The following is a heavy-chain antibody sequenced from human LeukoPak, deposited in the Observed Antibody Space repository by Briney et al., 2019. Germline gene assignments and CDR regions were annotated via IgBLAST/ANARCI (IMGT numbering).Heavy chain of an antibody. Sequence: SETLSLTCTVSGGSISSSSYYWGWIRQPPGKGLEWIGSMDYSGSTYYNPSLKSRVTISVDTSKNQFSLKLSSVTAADTAVYYCARHRSGWLQSSFDYWGQGTLVTVSS. D-gene: IGHD5-24*01. CDR3: ARHRSGWLQSSFDY. CDR1: GGSISSSSYY. CDR2: MDYSGST. V-gene: IGHV4-39*01. J-gene: IGHJ4*02.